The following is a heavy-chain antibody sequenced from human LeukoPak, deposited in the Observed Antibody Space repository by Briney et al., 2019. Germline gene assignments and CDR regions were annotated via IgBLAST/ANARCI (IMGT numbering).Heavy chain of an antibody. J-gene: IGHJ3*02. CDR2: ISSSGGST. CDR3: GKVVTGGGGAFDI. V-gene: IGHV3-64D*09. D-gene: IGHD2-21*02. Sequence: GGSLRLSCSASGFTFSNYAMHWVRQAPGKGLEYVSAISSSGGSTYYADSVKGRFTISRDNSKNTLYLQMSSLRAEDTAVYYGGKVVTGGGGAFDIWGQGTMVTVSS. CDR1: GFTFSNYA.